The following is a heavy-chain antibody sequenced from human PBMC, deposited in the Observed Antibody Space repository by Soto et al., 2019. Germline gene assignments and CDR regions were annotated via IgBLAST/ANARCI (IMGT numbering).Heavy chain of an antibody. D-gene: IGHD3-16*01. CDR2: ISGSGGST. J-gene: IGHJ4*02. V-gene: IGHV3-23*01. CDR3: AKVYGSYDYFDY. CDR1: GFTFIGYA. Sequence: GLMRVSWGASGFTFIGYAMSWVIKAPGKGLEWVSAISGSGGSTYYADSVKGRFTISRDNSKNTLYLQMNSLRAEDTAVYYCAKVYGSYDYFDYWGQGTLVTVSS.